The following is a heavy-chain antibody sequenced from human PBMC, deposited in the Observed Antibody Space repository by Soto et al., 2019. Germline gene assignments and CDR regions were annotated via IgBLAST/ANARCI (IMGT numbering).Heavy chain of an antibody. V-gene: IGHV4-34*01. J-gene: IGHJ3*02. CDR1: GGSFSTYY. Sequence: PSDTLSLTCVVSGGSFSTYYYNWIRQSPGKGLEWIGEINHSGNNNYSPSLKSRVTMSLDTSKNQFSLKLTSVTAADTAVYYCARGGSNDWQVAFDIWGQGTMVTVSS. D-gene: IGHD3-9*01. CDR3: ARGGSNDWQVAFDI. CDR2: INHSGNN.